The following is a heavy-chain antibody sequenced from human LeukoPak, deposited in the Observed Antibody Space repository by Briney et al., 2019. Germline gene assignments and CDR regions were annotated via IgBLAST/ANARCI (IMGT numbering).Heavy chain of an antibody. V-gene: IGHV4-4*02. J-gene: IGHJ5*02. CDR2: IYHSGST. D-gene: IGHD4-17*01. Sequence: SGTLSLTCAVSGGSISSSNWWSWVRQPPGKGLEWIGEIYHSGSTNYNPSLKSRVTISVDKSKNQFSLKLSSVTATDTAVYYCAKGVTVTTGWFDPWGQGTLVTVSS. CDR3: AKGVTVTTGWFDP. CDR1: GGSISSSNW.